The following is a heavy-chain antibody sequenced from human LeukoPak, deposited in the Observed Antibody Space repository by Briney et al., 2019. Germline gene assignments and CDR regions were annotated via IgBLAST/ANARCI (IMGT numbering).Heavy chain of an antibody. CDR3: ARLQRPGSSWYRGFDY. D-gene: IGHD6-13*01. Sequence: KSSETLSLTCTVSGGPISSSSYYWGWIRQPPGKGLEWIGSIYYSGSTYYNPSLKSRVTISVDTSKNQFSLKLSSVTAADTAVYYCARLQRPGSSWYRGFDYWGQGTLVTVSS. CDR2: IYYSGST. CDR1: GGPISSSSYY. J-gene: IGHJ4*02. V-gene: IGHV4-39*01.